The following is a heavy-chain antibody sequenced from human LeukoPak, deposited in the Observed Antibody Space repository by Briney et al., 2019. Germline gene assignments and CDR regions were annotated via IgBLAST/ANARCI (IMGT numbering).Heavy chain of an antibody. CDR1: GFTFSSYA. CDR3: AKDGRSTSPGY. J-gene: IGHJ4*02. CDR2: ISGGGGST. V-gene: IGHV3-23*01. D-gene: IGHD2-2*01. Sequence: SGGSLRLSCAASGFTFSSYALTWVRQAPGKGLEWVSSISGGGGSTYYADSVKGRFTISRDNSKNTLYLQMNSLRAEDTAVYYCAKDGRSTSPGYWGQGTLVTVST.